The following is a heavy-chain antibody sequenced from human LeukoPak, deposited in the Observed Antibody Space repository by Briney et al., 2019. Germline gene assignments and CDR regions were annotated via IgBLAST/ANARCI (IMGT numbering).Heavy chain of an antibody. CDR1: GGYIHNYN. J-gene: IGHJ4*02. CDR3: ARGGEVGASLFDY. CDR2: IYYSGSP. Sequence: PSDTLSLTCSVCGGYIHNYNWSWIQQPPGRGQELIGYIYYSGSPNYNPSLKSRVTISGDTSKNQSSLNLDSVDAADTAVYYCARGGEVGASLFDYWGQGILVTVSS. V-gene: IGHV4-59*07. D-gene: IGHD1-26*01.